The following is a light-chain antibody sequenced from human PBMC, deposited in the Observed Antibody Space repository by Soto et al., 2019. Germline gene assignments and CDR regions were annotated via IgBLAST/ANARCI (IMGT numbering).Light chain of an antibody. CDR2: GAS. V-gene: IGKV3-20*01. CDR3: QQYGSSPYT. Sequence: ETVLTQSPGTLSLSPGERATLSCRASQSVSSSYLAWYQQKPGQAPRLLIYGASSRATGIPDRFSGSGSATDFTLTISRLEPEDFAVYYCQQYGSSPYTFGQGTKLEIK. CDR1: QSVSSSY. J-gene: IGKJ2*01.